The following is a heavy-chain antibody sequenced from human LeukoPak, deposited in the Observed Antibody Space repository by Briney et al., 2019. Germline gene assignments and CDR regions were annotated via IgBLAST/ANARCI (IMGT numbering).Heavy chain of an antibody. Sequence: ETLSLTCAVYVESFSGYQWTWIRQPPGKGLEWIGEIDHSGSTNYNPSLKSRVTMSSDTSKNQFSLKMTSMTAADTAVYYCARARGTVAIDYWGQGTRVTVSS. CDR2: IDHSGST. CDR1: VESFSGYQ. CDR3: ARARGTVAIDY. V-gene: IGHV4-34*01. J-gene: IGHJ4*02. D-gene: IGHD5-12*01.